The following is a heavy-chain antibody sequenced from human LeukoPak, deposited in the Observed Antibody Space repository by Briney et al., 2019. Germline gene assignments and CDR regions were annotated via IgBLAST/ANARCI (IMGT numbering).Heavy chain of an antibody. V-gene: IGHV1-2*06. CDR2: INPNSGGT. D-gene: IGHD6-13*01. CDR3: ARARQQLVQGVDY. CDR1: GYTFTGYY. Sequence: ASVKASCKASGYTFTGYYMHWVRQAPGQGLEWMGRINPNSGGTNYAQTFQGRVTMTRDTSISTAYMELSRLRADDTAVYYCARARQQLVQGVDYWGQGTLVTVS. J-gene: IGHJ4*02.